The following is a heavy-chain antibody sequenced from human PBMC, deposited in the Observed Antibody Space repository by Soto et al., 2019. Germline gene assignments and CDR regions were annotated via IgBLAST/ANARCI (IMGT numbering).Heavy chain of an antibody. CDR2: VYSTGGT. D-gene: IGHD1-1*01. CDR3: VRQGIGNLHGLVDV. J-gene: IGHJ6*02. V-gene: IGHV4-59*08. CDR1: SGPSSSHN. Sequence: QVQLQQSGPGLVKPSETLSLTCSVSSGPSSSHNWGWIRQPPGRGLEWIGYVYSTGGTSYNPSLKRRVTIPADTSTNHSALALTSVTAADTAVYYCVRQGIGNLHGLVDVWGQGTTVRVSS.